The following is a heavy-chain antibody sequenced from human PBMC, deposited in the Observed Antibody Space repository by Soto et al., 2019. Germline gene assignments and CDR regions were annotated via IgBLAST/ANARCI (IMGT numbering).Heavy chain of an antibody. CDR3: ARDGTGLRYFDWPLTSNPYYYYYYMDV. V-gene: IGHV3-33*01. CDR1: GFTFSSYG. CDR2: IWYDGSNK. J-gene: IGHJ6*03. D-gene: IGHD3-9*01. Sequence: GGSLRLSCAASGFTFSSYGMHWVRQAPGKGLEWVAVIWYDGSNKYYADSVKGRFTISRDNSKNTLYLQMNSLRAEDTAVYYCARDGTGLRYFDWPLTSNPYYYYYYMDVWGKGTTVTVSS.